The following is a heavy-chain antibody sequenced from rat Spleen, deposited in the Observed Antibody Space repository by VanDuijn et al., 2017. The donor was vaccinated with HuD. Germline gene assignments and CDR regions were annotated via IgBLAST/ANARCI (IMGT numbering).Heavy chain of an antibody. CDR1: GYSITSNY. CDR2: ISYSGST. Sequence: EVQLQESGPGLVKPSQSLSLTCSVTGYSITSNYWGWIRKFPGNKMEWMGYISYSGSTSYNPSLKSRISITRDTSKNQFFLQLNSVTTEDTATYYCARYPPGYNSYYFDYWGQGVMVTVSS. V-gene: IGHV3-1*01. CDR3: ARYPPGYNSYYFDY. J-gene: IGHJ2*01. D-gene: IGHD1-4*01.